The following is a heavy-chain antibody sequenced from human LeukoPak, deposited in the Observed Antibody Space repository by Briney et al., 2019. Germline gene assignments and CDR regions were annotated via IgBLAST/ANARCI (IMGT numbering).Heavy chain of an antibody. CDR3: ATERDSSWTFDS. Sequence: PRTSLRLSCAASGFSFSTYAMHWVRQAPGKGLDWVAMICSDASNQYYADSVKGRFTISRDNSKNTLYLQLNSLRAEDTAVYYCATERDSSWTFDSWGQGTLVTLPS. D-gene: IGHD6-13*01. CDR1: GFSFSTYA. V-gene: IGHV3-33*01. CDR2: ICSDASNQ. J-gene: IGHJ4*02.